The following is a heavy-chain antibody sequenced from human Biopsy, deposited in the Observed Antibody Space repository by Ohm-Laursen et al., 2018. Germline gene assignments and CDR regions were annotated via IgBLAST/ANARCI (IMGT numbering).Heavy chain of an antibody. D-gene: IGHD3/OR15-3a*01. Sequence: GTLSLTCSVSGVYISDYYWSWIRQPPGRGLEWVGSIYYSGSTNYNPSLKSRVTISADTSKSQLSLNLTSGTAADTAVYYCASRGLVMASDYYFDDWGQGTLVTVSS. CDR2: IYYSGST. CDR1: GVYISDYY. J-gene: IGHJ4*02. CDR3: ASRGLVMASDYYFDD. V-gene: IGHV4-59*08.